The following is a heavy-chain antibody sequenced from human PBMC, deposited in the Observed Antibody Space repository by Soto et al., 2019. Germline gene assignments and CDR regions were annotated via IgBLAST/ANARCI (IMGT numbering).Heavy chain of an antibody. Sequence: EVQLGESGGGLVKTGGSLRLSCAASGFTFSSYSMNWVRQAPGKGLAWVSSISSSSSYIYYADSVKGRFTISRDNDKNPIVPQMNGLRADDTAVYYCERPPRVGDKSYCDYCGHGTLVTVSS. CDR3: ERPPRVGDKSYCDY. V-gene: IGHV3-21*01. J-gene: IGHJ4*01. D-gene: IGHD2-21*02. CDR2: ISSSSSYI. CDR1: GFTFSSYS.